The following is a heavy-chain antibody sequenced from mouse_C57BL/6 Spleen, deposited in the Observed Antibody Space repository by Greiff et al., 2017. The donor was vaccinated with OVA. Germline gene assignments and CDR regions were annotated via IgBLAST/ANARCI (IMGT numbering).Heavy chain of an antibody. J-gene: IGHJ4*01. D-gene: IGHD1-1*01. CDR1: GYSFTGYF. V-gene: IGHV1-20*01. CDR3: ARNGNYAMDY. CDR2: INPYNGDT. Sequence: VQLKESGPELVKPGDSVKISCKASGYSFTGYFMNWVMQSHGKSLEWIGRINPYNGDTFYNQKFKGKATLTVDKSSSTAHMELRSLTSEDSAVYYCARNGNYAMDYWGQGTSVTVSS.